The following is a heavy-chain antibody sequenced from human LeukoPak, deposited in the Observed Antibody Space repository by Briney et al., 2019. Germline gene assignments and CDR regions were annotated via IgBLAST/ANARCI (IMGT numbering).Heavy chain of an antibody. V-gene: IGHV4-59*01. Sequence: SETLSLTCTVSGGSISSYYWSWIRQPPGKGLEWIGYISYSGNTKYNPSVKSRLTISVDTSKNQFSLRLSSVSAADTAVYYCARDQGSSGWSSFDYWGRETLVTVSS. J-gene: IGHJ4*02. D-gene: IGHD6-19*01. CDR3: ARDQGSSGWSSFDY. CDR2: ISYSGNT. CDR1: GGSISSYY.